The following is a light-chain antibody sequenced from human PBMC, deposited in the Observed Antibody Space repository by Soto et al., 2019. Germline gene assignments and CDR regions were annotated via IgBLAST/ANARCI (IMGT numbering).Light chain of an antibody. CDR1: QSVSSSF. CDR2: GSS. J-gene: IGKJ1*01. V-gene: IGKV3-20*01. CDR3: HQYDSSPWT. Sequence: EIVLTQSPGTLSLSPGERATLSCRASQSVSSSFLAWYQQKPGQAPRLLIYGSSSRATGIPDRFSGSGSGTDFTLTISGREPEDFAVYYCHQYDSSPWTFGQGTRVEIK.